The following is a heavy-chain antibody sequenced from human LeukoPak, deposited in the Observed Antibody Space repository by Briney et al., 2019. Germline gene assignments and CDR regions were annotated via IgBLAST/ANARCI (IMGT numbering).Heavy chain of an antibody. V-gene: IGHV3-48*04. CDR3: ARESSSWYADY. CDR2: ISSSSSTI. CDR1: GFTFSSYS. Sequence: GGSLRLSCADSGFTFSSYSMNWVRQAPGKGLEWVSYISSSSSTIYYADSVKGRFTISRDNAKNSLYLQMNSLRAEDTAVYYCARESSSWYADYWGQGTLVTVSS. D-gene: IGHD6-13*01. J-gene: IGHJ4*02.